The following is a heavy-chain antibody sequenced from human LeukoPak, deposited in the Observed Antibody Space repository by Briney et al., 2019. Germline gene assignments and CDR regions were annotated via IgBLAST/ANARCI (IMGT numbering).Heavy chain of an antibody. CDR3: AKGSARAHYYYGSGSYQQYFQH. CDR2: ITSSSSTI. Sequence: GGSLRLSCAASGFTFSSYSMHWVRQAPGKGLEWVSYITSSSSTIYYADSVKGRFTISRDNAKNSLYLQMNSLRAEDTAVYYCAKGSARAHYYYGSGSYQQYFQHWGQGTLVTVSS. J-gene: IGHJ1*01. D-gene: IGHD3-10*01. V-gene: IGHV3-48*01. CDR1: GFTFSSYS.